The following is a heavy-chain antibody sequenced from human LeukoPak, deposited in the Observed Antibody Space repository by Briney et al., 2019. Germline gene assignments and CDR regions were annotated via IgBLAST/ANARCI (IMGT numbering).Heavy chain of an antibody. Sequence: PSETLSLTCTVSDGSLSSYYWSWVRQPPGKGRERIGYIYYSGSTNYNPSLKSRVTMSVDTSKTQFSLKLSSVTAADTAVYYCARAPSGWDAFDIWGQGTMVTVSS. CDR3: ARAPSGWDAFDI. J-gene: IGHJ3*02. V-gene: IGHV4-59*01. CDR2: IYYSGST. D-gene: IGHD6-19*01. CDR1: DGSLSSYY.